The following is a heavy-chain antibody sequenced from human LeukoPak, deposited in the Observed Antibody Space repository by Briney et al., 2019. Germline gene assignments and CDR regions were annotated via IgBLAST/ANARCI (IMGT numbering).Heavy chain of an antibody. V-gene: IGHV1-24*01. CDR2: FDPEDGET. Sequence: ASAKVSCKVSGYTLTELSMHWVRQAPGKGLEWMGGFDPEDGETIYAQKFQGRVTMTEDTSTDTAYMELSSLRSEDTAVYYCATDGPGGQLWLHWGQGTLVTVSS. CDR3: ATDGPGGQLWLH. CDR1: GYTLTELS. J-gene: IGHJ4*02. D-gene: IGHD5-18*01.